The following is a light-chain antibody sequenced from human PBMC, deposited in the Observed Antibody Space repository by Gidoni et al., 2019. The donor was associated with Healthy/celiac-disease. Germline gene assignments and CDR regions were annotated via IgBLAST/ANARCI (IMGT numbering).Light chain of an antibody. CDR1: SSDVGGYNY. Sequence: QSALTQPASGSGSPGQSITISCTGTSSDVGGYNYVSWYQQHPGKAPKLMIYEVSNRPSGVSNRFSGSKSCNTASLTISGLQAEDEADYYCSSYTSSSNYVFGTGTKVTVL. CDR3: SSYTSSSNYV. V-gene: IGLV2-14*01. J-gene: IGLJ1*01. CDR2: EVS.